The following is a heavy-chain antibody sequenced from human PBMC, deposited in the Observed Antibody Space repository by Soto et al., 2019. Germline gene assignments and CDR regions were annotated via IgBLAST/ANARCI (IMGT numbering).Heavy chain of an antibody. CDR2: MNPNSGNT. CDR1: GYTFTSYD. J-gene: IGHJ6*02. Sequence: GASVKVSCKASGYTFTSYDINWVRQATGQGLEWMGWMNPNSGNTGYAQKFQGRVTMTRNTSISTAYMELSSLRSEDTAVYYCASSSRVTNYYGMDVWGQGTTVTVSS. D-gene: IGHD3-10*01. CDR3: ASSSRVTNYYGMDV. V-gene: IGHV1-8*01.